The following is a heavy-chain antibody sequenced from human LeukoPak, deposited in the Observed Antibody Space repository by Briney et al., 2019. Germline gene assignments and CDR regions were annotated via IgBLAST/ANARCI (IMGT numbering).Heavy chain of an antibody. CDR1: GYTFTSYY. J-gene: IGHJ3*02. Sequence: ASVKVSCKASGYTFTSYYMHWVRQAPGQGRAGMGIINPRGGSTSYAQKFQGRVTLTRDTSPSTVYMELRSLRSEDTAVYYCARPPGYSSGWLAFDIWGQGTIVTVSS. CDR2: INPRGGST. D-gene: IGHD6-19*01. V-gene: IGHV1-46*01. CDR3: ARPPGYSSGWLAFDI.